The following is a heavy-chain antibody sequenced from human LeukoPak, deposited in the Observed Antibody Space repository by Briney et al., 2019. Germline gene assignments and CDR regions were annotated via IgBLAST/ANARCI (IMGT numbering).Heavy chain of an antibody. CDR3: AELSGFRSLDAFEV. CDR2: IRGSGVAT. V-gene: IGHV3-23*01. J-gene: IGHJ3*01. Sequence: GGSLRLSCAASGFTFSSYAMSWVRQAPGRGLEWVSGIRGSGVATYYADSVKGRSTISRDNSKNTLYLQMNSLGAEDTAVYYCAELSGFRSLDAFEVWGQGTMVTVSS. D-gene: IGHD3-3*01. CDR1: GFTFSSYA.